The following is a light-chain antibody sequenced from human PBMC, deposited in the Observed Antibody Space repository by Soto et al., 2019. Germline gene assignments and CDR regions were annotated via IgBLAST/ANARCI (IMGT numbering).Light chain of an antibody. CDR1: QGIKND. CDR2: AAS. Sequence: AIQLTQSPSSLSASVVDRVSITFRASQGIKNDLGWYQQKPGKTPKLLIYAASTLQSGVPSRFSGSGSGTDFTLTIRSLQPEDSANYYCLHDYDYPRTFGQGTKVDIK. V-gene: IGKV1-6*01. CDR3: LHDYDYPRT. J-gene: IGKJ1*01.